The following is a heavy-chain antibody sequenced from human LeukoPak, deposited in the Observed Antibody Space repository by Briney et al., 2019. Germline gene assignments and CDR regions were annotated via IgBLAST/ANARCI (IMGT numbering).Heavy chain of an antibody. Sequence: PGGSLRLSCAASGFTFDDYGMNWVRQPPGKGLEWVCNINWNGGSTSYADSLKGRLTISRDNAKNSLYLQMNSLRAEDMAFYYCARDPGDILVAGTFDYWGQGTLVTVSS. CDR3: ARDPGDILVAGTFDY. V-gene: IGHV3-20*04. CDR2: INWNGGST. D-gene: IGHD6-19*01. CDR1: GFTFDDYG. J-gene: IGHJ4*02.